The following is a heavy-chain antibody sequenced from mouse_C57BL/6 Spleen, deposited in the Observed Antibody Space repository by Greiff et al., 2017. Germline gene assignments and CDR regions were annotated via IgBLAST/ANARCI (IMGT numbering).Heavy chain of an antibody. CDR1: GYTFTSYW. Sequence: QVQLQQPGAELVMPGASVKLSCKASGYTFTSYWMHWVKQRPGQGLEWIGEIDPSDSYTNYNQKFKGKSTLTVDKSSSTADMQLSSLTSEDSAVYYCARRRGSSYYYAMDYWGQGTSVTVSS. CDR2: IDPSDSYT. V-gene: IGHV1-69*01. J-gene: IGHJ4*01. CDR3: ARRRGSSYYYAMDY. D-gene: IGHD1-1*01.